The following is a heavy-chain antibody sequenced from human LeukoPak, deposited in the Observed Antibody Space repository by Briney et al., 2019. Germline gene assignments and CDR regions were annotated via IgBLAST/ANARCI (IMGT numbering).Heavy chain of an antibody. V-gene: IGHV3-21*01. D-gene: IGHD6-6*01. CDR1: GFTFSSYS. CDR3: ARGRSAAPRGSDY. J-gene: IGHJ4*02. CDR2: ISSSSSYI. Sequence: GGPLRLSCAASGFTFSSYSMNWVRQAPGKGLEWVSSISSSSSYIYYADSVKGRFTISRDNAKNSLYLQMNSLRAEDTAVYYCARGRSAAPRGSDYWGQGTLVTVSS.